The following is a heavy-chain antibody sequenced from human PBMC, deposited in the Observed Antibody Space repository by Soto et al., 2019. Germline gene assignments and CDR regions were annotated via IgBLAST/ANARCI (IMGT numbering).Heavy chain of an antibody. CDR1: GFNFNIYA. Sequence: EVQLLESGGGLVQPGGSLRLSCAASGFNFNIYAMTWVRQAPGKGLEWVSTISPGGDSTYFADSVKGRVTSSRDNSKNTLSLQSNSLRAEDTATYFCAQALGNPYYYYYMDVWGTGTTVTVSS. CDR3: AQALGNPYYYYYMDV. V-gene: IGHV3-23*01. J-gene: IGHJ6*03. D-gene: IGHD1-1*01. CDR2: ISPGGDST.